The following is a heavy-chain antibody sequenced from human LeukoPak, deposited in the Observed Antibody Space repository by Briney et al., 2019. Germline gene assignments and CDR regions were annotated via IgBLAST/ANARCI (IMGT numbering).Heavy chain of an antibody. D-gene: IGHD3-10*01. CDR3: ARVNRGFITRPIDY. Sequence: GGSLRLSCAASGFTFSSYEMNWVRQAPGKGLEWVSYISSSGSTKYYADSVKGRFTISRDNAKNSLYLQMNSLRADDTAVYYCARVNRGFITRPIDYWGQGTLVTVSS. V-gene: IGHV3-48*03. CDR1: GFTFSSYE. CDR2: ISSSGSTK. J-gene: IGHJ4*02.